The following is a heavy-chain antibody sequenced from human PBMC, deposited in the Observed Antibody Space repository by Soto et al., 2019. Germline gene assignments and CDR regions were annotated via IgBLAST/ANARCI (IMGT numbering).Heavy chain of an antibody. CDR1: GGTFSSYA. J-gene: IGHJ6*02. V-gene: IGHV1-69*06. D-gene: IGHD6-19*01. CDR2: IIPIFGTA. CDR3: AGYRGWYHRYYYGMDV. Sequence: SVKVSCKASGGTFSSYAISWVRQAPGQGLEWMGGIIPIFGTANYAQKFQGRVTITADKSTSTAYMELSSLRSEDTAVYYCAGYRGWYHRYYYGMDVWGQGTTVTVSS.